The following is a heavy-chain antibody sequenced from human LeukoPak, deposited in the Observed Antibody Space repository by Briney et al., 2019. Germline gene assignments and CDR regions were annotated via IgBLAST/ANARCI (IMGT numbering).Heavy chain of an antibody. J-gene: IGHJ4*02. CDR1: GFTFSSYE. Sequence: GGSLRLSCAASGFTFSSYEMNWVRQAPGKGLEWVSYISSRGITIYYADSVRGRFAISRDNAKNSLYLQMNSLRAEDTAVYYCARDLPYGISDYPPGIWGQGTLATVSS. CDR2: ISSRGITI. D-gene: IGHD3-22*01. CDR3: ARDLPYGISDYPPGI. V-gene: IGHV3-48*03.